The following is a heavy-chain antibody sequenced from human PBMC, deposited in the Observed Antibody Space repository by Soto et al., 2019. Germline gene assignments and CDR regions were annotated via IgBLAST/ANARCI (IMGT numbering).Heavy chain of an antibody. CDR3: AKNCGGDCYTNFDF. J-gene: IGHJ4*02. Sequence: EVQLLESGGGLVQPGGSLRLSCAASGFTFSSSAMSWVRQAPGMGLEWVSGVGGSGGTTYSADSVKGRFIISRDNSKNTLYLQMNSLSAEDTAVYYCAKNCGGDCYTNFDFRGQGTLVTVSS. CDR2: VGGSGGTT. D-gene: IGHD2-21*02. CDR1: GFTFSSSA. V-gene: IGHV3-23*01.